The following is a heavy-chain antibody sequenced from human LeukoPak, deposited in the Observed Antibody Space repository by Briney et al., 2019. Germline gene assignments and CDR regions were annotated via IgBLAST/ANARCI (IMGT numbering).Heavy chain of an antibody. CDR3: VRGVLNDWYFDL. V-gene: IGHV4-39*07. D-gene: IGHD3-3*01. Sequence: SSETLSLTCTVSHGSIATHSYFWGWLRQPPGKGLEFVASVQYSGFGYKSPSLRSRVAVSTDTSKNQFSLRLESVTAADTAVYFCVRGVLNDWYFDLWGSGTLVSISS. J-gene: IGHJ2*01. CDR2: VQYSGFG. CDR1: HGSIATHSYF.